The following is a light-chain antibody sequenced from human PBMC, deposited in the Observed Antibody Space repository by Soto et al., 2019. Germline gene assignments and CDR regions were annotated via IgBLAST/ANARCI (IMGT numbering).Light chain of an antibody. Sequence: DIPMTQSPSTLSASVGDRVTINCRASQSISSWLAWYQQKPGKAPKLLIYKASSLESGVPSRFSGSGSGTEFTLTISSLQPEDIATYYCLQHGSYPRTFGQGTKVDVK. CDR2: KAS. V-gene: IGKV1-5*03. CDR1: QSISSW. J-gene: IGKJ1*01. CDR3: LQHGSYPRT.